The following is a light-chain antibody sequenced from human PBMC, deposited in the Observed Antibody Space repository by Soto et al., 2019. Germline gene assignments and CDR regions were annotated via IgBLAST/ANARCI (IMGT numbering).Light chain of an antibody. CDR3: QTWGAGFRV. V-gene: IGLV4-69*01. J-gene: IGLJ3*02. Sequence: QSVLTQSPSASASLGASVKLTCTLSSGHSSYAITWLQQQPEKGPRYLMKVNMDGSHSKGDGIPDRFSGSSSGTERYLTISRLPSEDEAHYYCQTWGAGFRVFGGGTKVTVL. CDR1: SGHSSYA. CDR2: VNMDGSH.